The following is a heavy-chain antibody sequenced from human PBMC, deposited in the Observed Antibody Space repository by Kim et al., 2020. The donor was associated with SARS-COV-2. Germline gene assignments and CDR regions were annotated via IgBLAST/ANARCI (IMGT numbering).Heavy chain of an antibody. CDR3: ASRPGYGSGSYPYYYYGMDV. V-gene: IGHV3-21*01. CDR1: GFTFSSYS. D-gene: IGHD3-10*01. J-gene: IGHJ6*02. CDR2: ISSSSSYI. Sequence: GGSLRLSCAASGFTFSSYSMNWVRQAPGKGLEWVSSISSSSSYIYYADSVKGRFTISRDNAKNSLYLQMNSLRAEDTAVYYCASRPGYGSGSYPYYYYGMDVWGQGTTVTVSS.